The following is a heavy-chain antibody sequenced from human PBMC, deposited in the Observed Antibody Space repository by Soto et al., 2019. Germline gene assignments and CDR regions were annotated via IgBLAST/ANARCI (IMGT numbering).Heavy chain of an antibody. Sequence: QVQLVQSGAEVKKRGASVKVSCKACGCTFTSFGISWLRQAPGQGLEWMGWISAYNGNTKYAQKLQGRVTMTTDTSTSTAYMELSSLRSDDTAVYYCVRDLGSMVRGIVPLFDYWGQGTLVTVSS. CDR2: ISAYNGNT. CDR1: GCTFTSFG. D-gene: IGHD3-10*01. CDR3: VRDLGSMVRGIVPLFDY. J-gene: IGHJ4*02. V-gene: IGHV1-18*01.